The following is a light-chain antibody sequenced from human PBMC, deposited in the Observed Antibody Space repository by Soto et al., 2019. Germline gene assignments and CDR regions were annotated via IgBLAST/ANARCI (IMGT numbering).Light chain of an antibody. CDR2: EAF. CDR3: QQYHSYPWT. CDR1: QTISSW. J-gene: IGKJ1*01. Sequence: DIQMTQSPSTLSLSIGDRVTITCRASQTISSWLAWYQQKPGKAPKLLIYEAFNLESGVPSRFSGSGSGTEFTLTIFSLQPDDFATYYCQQYHSYPWTFGQGTKVAIK. V-gene: IGKV1-5*03.